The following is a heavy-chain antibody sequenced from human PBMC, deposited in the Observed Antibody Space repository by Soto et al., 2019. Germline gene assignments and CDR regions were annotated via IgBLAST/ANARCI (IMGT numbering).Heavy chain of an antibody. CDR2: ISGSGGST. CDR1: GFTFISYG. J-gene: IGHJ4*02. D-gene: IGHD1-26*01. Sequence: GGSLRLSCAASGFTFISYGMSWVRQAPGKGLEWVSSISGSGGSTYYADSVKGRFTISRDNSKNTLYLQMNSLRAEDTAVYYCAKASAPGGTYFPLWFWGQGTLVTVSS. V-gene: IGHV3-23*01. CDR3: AKASAPGGTYFPLWF.